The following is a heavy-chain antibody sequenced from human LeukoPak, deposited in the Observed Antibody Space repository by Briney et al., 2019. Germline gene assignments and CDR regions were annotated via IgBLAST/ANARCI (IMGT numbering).Heavy chain of an antibody. CDR2: IYYSGST. J-gene: IGHJ5*02. V-gene: IGHV4-61*08. CDR1: GGSISSGGYY. D-gene: IGHD3-9*01. CDR3: ASHDILTGYYH. Sequence: SETLSLTCTVSGGSISSGGYYWSWIRQHPGKGLEWIGYIYYSGSTNYNPSLKSRVTISVDTSKNQFSLKLSSVTAADTAVYYCASHDILTGYYHWGQGTLVTVSS.